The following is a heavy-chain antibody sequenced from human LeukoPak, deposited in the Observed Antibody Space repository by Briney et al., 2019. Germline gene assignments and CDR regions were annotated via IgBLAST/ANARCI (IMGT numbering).Heavy chain of an antibody. J-gene: IGHJ4*02. CDR3: AKDIVGALDY. CDR1: GFTSSSYA. V-gene: IGHV3-30*18. CDR2: ISYDGSNK. Sequence: GGSLRLSCAASGFTSSSYAMDWVCQAPGKGLGWVAVISYDGSNKYYADPVKGRFTISRDNSKNTLYLQMNSLRAEDTAVYYCAKDIVGALDYWGQGTLVTVSS. D-gene: IGHD1-26*01.